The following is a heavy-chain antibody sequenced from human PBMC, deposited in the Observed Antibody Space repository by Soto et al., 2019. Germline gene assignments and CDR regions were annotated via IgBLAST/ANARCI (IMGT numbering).Heavy chain of an antibody. Sequence: EVQLLESGGGLVQPGGSLRLSCAASGFTFSSYAMSWVRQAPGKGLEWVSAISGSGGSTYYADSVKGRFTISRDNSKNTLYLQMNSRRVEDTAVYYCAKEAHDYDIVAGYYLTYYGMDVWGQGTTVTVSS. CDR3: AKEAHDYDIVAGYYLTYYGMDV. CDR2: ISGSGGST. D-gene: IGHD3-9*01. J-gene: IGHJ6*02. V-gene: IGHV3-23*01. CDR1: GFTFSSYA.